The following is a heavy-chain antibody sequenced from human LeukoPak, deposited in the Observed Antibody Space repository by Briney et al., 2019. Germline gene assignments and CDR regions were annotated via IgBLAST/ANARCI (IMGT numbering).Heavy chain of an antibody. D-gene: IGHD5-12*01. J-gene: IGHJ5*02. V-gene: IGHV4-61*02. CDR2: IYTSGST. Sequence: PSQTLSLTCTVSGDSISSGSYYWSWIRQPAGKGLEWIGRIYTSGSTNYNPSLKSRVTISVDTSKNQFSLKLSSVTAADAAVYYCARLLGYSLDPWGQGTLVTVSS. CDR1: GDSISSGSYY. CDR3: ARLLGYSLDP.